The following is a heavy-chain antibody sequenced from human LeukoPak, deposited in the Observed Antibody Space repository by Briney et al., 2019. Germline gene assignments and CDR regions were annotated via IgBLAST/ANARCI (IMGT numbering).Heavy chain of an antibody. Sequence: PSETLSLTCTVSGGSISSSSYYWGWIRQPPGKGLEWIGSIYYSGSTYYNPSLKSRVTISVDTSKNQFSLKLSSVTAADTAVYYCARVSSVPATAIRRIDYWGQGTLVTVSS. CDR3: ARVSSVPATAIRRIDY. V-gene: IGHV4-39*07. CDR2: IYYSGST. J-gene: IGHJ4*02. D-gene: IGHD2-2*02. CDR1: GGSISSSSYY.